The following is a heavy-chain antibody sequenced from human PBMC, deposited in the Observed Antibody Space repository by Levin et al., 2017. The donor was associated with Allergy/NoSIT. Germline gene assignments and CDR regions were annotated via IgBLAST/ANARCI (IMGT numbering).Heavy chain of an antibody. CDR3: ARHSRGWYQPNFDY. J-gene: IGHJ4*02. D-gene: IGHD2-2*01. CDR2: IYYSGST. V-gene: IGHV4-59*08. CDR1: GGSISSYY. Sequence: NPSETLSLTCTVSGGSISSYYWSWIRQPPGKGLEWIGYIYYSGSTNYNPSLKSRVTISVDTSKNQFSLKLSSVTAADTAVYYCARHSRGWYQPNFDYWGQGTLVTVSS.